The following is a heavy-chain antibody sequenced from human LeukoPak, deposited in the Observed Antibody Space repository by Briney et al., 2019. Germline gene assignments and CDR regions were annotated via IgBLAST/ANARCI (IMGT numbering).Heavy chain of an antibody. CDR2: INHSGNT. D-gene: IGHD3-10*01. V-gene: IGHV4-34*01. Sequence: SETLSLTCAVYGGSFSLYYWTWIRQSPGKGLEWIGEINHSGNTNYNPSLKSRVTISIDTSKNQFSLKLSSVTAADTAVYYCARLPDYYSRHGAPGWGQGTLVTVSS. CDR3: ARLPDYYSRHGAPG. J-gene: IGHJ4*02. CDR1: GGSFSLYY.